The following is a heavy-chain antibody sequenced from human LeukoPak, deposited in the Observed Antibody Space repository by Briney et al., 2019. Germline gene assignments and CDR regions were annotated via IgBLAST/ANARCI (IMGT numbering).Heavy chain of an antibody. CDR3: ARDSTNWCIDY. J-gene: IGHJ4*02. D-gene: IGHD6-13*01. CDR1: GFTFSSYN. Sequence: PGGSLRLSCAASGFTFSSYNMNWVRPAPGRGLEWVSSISSTSSYIYYADSVKGQFTISRDNAKNSLYLQMNSLRAEDTAVYFCARDSTNWCIDYWGQGTLVTVSS. CDR2: ISSTSSYI. V-gene: IGHV3-21*01.